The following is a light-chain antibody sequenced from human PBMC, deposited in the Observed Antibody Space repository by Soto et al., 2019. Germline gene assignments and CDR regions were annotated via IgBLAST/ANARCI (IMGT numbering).Light chain of an antibody. J-gene: IGKJ1*01. CDR1: QIIGTY. V-gene: IGKV1-39*01. CDR2: RAS. CDR3: QQSYTAPPWT. Sequence: DIQMTQSPSSLSASVGDRVTISCRASQIIGTYLNWYQQKPGTAPRLLISRASSVKSGVPPRFSGSGSGRDFTLTISSLRPEDIATYFCQQSYTAPPWTFGQGTKVDIK.